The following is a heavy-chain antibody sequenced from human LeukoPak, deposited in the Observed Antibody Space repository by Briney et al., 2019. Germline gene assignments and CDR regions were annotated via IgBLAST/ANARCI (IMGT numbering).Heavy chain of an antibody. CDR3: VKTSMVRGTYYMDA. J-gene: IGHJ6*03. CDR1: GGSISSYY. D-gene: IGHD3-10*01. V-gene: IGHV4-59*01. Sequence: PSETLSLTCTVSGGSISSYYWSWLRQPLGKGLGWVGYIYDSGSTNYNPSLKSRGTISFDTSRNKIYLMFIYVTCADRAVYYVVKTSMVRGTYYMDAWGKGTTVTVSS. CDR2: IYDSGST.